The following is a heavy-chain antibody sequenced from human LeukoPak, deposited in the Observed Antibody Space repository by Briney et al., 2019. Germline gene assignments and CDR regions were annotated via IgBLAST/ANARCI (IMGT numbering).Heavy chain of an antibody. V-gene: IGHV4-30-4*08. CDR3: ARAKGTYYDFWSGYYTDY. J-gene: IGHJ4*02. D-gene: IGHD3-3*01. CDR1: GGSISSGDYY. Sequence: SQTLSLTCTVSGGSISSGDYYWSWIRQPPGKGLERIGYIYYSGSTYYNPSLKNRVTISVDTSKNQFSLKLSSVTAADTAVYYCARAKGTYYDFWSGYYTDYWGQGTLVTVSS. CDR2: IYYSGST.